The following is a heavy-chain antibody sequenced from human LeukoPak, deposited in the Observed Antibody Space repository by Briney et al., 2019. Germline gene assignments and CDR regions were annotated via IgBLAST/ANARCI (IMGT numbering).Heavy chain of an antibody. J-gene: IGHJ4*02. CDR1: GFTFNICG. CDR3: VREAPGDNDPSNFDS. V-gene: IGHV3-33*01. Sequence: GGSLRLSCAASGFTFNICGMHWVRQAPGKGLEWVAAIWFDGSHQYYADSVMGRFTISRDNSKDTLYLQMNRLRAEDTAVYYCVREAPGDNDPSNFDSWGQGILVTVSS. D-gene: IGHD4-17*01. CDR2: IWFDGSHQ.